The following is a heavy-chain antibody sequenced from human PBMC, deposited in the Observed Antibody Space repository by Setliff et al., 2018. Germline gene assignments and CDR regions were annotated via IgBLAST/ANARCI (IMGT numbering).Heavy chain of an antibody. D-gene: IGHD2-2*01. Sequence: SETLSLTCTVSNGSPSSYYWSWIRQSPGKGLEWIGYIYHGGATKYNPSLQSRVTISIDTINEQFTLKLSSVTAADTAIYYCARQKVRACTTTNCQVRFDPWGRGTLVTVSS. CDR3: ARQKVRACTTTNCQVRFDP. CDR1: NGSPSSYY. CDR2: IYHGGAT. J-gene: IGHJ5*02. V-gene: IGHV4-59*08.